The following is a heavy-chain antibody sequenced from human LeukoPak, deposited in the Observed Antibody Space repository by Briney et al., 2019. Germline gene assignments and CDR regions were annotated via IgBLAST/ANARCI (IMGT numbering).Heavy chain of an antibody. CDR1: GYTFTSYY. V-gene: IGHV1-46*01. Sequence: ASVKVSCKASGYTFTSYYMHWVRQAPGQGLEWMGIINPSGGSTTYAQKFQGRVTMTRDTSTSTVYMELSSLRSEDTAVYYCARDCLDGDSSGYYGYWGQGTLVTVSS. CDR3: ARDCLDGDSSGYYGY. D-gene: IGHD3-22*01. J-gene: IGHJ4*02. CDR2: INPSGGST.